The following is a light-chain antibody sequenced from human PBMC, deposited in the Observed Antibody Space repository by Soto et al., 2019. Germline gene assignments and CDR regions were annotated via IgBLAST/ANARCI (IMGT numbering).Light chain of an antibody. CDR2: DAS. Sequence: DLQMTQSPSSVSASVGDGVTITCRASQDIDSWLAWYQQKPGKAPKLLIYDASSLESGVPSRFSGSGSGTDFTLTISSLQPEDFATYYCQQANSFPLTVGGGTKWIS. CDR1: QDIDSW. J-gene: IGKJ4*01. CDR3: QQANSFPLT. V-gene: IGKV1-12*01.